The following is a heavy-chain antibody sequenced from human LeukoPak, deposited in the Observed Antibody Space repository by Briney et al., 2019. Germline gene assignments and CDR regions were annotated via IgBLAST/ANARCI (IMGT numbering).Heavy chain of an antibody. CDR1: GYTFTGYY. V-gene: IGHV1-18*04. J-gene: IGHJ4*02. D-gene: IGHD6-19*01. Sequence: ASVKVSCKASGYTFTGYYMHWVRQAPGQGLEWMGWISAYNGNTNYAQKLQGRVTMTTDTSTSTAYMELRSLRSDDTAVYYCARDMNSSGFGLSYFDYWGQGTLVTVSS. CDR2: ISAYNGNT. CDR3: ARDMNSSGFGLSYFDY.